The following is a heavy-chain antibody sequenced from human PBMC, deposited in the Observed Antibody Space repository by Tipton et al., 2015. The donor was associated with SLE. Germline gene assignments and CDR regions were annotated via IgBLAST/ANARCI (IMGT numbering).Heavy chain of an antibody. J-gene: IGHJ2*01. CDR3: AGGVYSGRRDFDL. D-gene: IGHD6-13*01. Sequence: QLVQSGADFNPPWPSAKVSCKASGYTFTSYDINWVRQATGQGLEWMGLMNPNSGSTGYAQKFQGGVTMTRDTSIDRAYMELRSGRCDGKGVYFCAGGVYSGRRDFDLCVRGTLVTVSS. V-gene: IGHV1-8*01. CDR2: MNPNSGST. CDR1: GYTFTSYD.